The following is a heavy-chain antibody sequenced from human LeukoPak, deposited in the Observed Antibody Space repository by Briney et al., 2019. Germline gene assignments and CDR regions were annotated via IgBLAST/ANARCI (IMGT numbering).Heavy chain of an antibody. D-gene: IGHD4-17*01. Sequence: ASVKVSCKASGYTFTGYYMHWVRQAPGQGLEWMGWINPNSGGTNYAQKFQGRVTMTRDTSISTAYMELSRLRSEDTAVYYCARGHGDYWEEPFDIWGQGTMVTVSS. CDR3: ARGHGDYWEEPFDI. CDR1: GYTFTGYY. J-gene: IGHJ3*02. V-gene: IGHV1-2*02. CDR2: INPNSGGT.